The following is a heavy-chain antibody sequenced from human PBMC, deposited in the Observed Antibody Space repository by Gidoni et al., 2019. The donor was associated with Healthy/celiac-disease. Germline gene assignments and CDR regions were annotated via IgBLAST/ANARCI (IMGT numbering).Heavy chain of an antibody. CDR2: IYTSGST. D-gene: IGHD4-17*01. V-gene: IGHV4-4*07. Sequence: QVQLQESGPGLVKPSETLSLTCTVSGGSISSYYWSWIRQPAGKGLEWIGRIYTSGSTNYNPSLKSRVTMSVDTSKNQFSLKLSSVTAADTVVYYCAREATDYGGKRPGAFDIWGQGTMVTVSS. CDR1: GGSISSYY. CDR3: AREATDYGGKRPGAFDI. J-gene: IGHJ3*02.